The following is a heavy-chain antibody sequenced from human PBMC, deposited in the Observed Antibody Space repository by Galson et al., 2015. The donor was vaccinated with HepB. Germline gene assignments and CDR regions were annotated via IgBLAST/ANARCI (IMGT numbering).Heavy chain of an antibody. CDR3: ARVFEEQQLVRNWFDP. V-gene: IGHV1-18*01. CDR2: ISAYNGNT. J-gene: IGHJ5*02. D-gene: IGHD6-13*01. Sequence: SVKVSCKASGYTFTSYGISWVRQAPGQGLEWMGWISAYNGNTNYAQKVQGRATMTTDTSTSTAYMELRSLRSDDTAVYYWARVFEEQQLVRNWFDPWGQGTLVTVSS. CDR1: GYTFTSYG.